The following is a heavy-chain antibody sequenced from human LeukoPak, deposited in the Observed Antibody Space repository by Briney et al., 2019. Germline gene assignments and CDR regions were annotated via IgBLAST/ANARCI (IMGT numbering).Heavy chain of an antibody. CDR1: GGSISSSSYY. CDR3: ARAGGVAGPFDY. Sequence: SETLSLTCTVSGGSISSSSYYWSWIRQPAGKGLEWIGRIYTSGSTNYNPSLKSRVTISVDTSKNQFSLKLSSVTAADTAVYYCARAGGVAGPFDYWGQGTLVTVSS. CDR2: IYTSGST. V-gene: IGHV4-61*02. D-gene: IGHD6-19*01. J-gene: IGHJ4*02.